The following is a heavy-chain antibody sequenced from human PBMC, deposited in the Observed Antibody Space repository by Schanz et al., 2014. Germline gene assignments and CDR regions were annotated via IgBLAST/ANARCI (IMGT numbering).Heavy chain of an antibody. CDR3: AKDISDTSGKDDY. Sequence: EVHLLESGGGLVEPGGSLRLSCATSGFSLDIFAVSWVRQAPGKGLEWVSSISSGGGSTYYADSVKGRFTISRDNSKNTLYLQMNSLRVEDSAIYYCAKDISDTSGKDDYWGQGTLVTVSS. CDR1: GFSLDIFA. V-gene: IGHV3-23*01. D-gene: IGHD3-22*01. CDR2: ISSGGGST. J-gene: IGHJ4*02.